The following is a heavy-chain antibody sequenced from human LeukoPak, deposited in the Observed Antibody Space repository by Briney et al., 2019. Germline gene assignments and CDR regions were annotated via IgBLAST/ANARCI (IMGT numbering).Heavy chain of an antibody. CDR2: ISGSGGST. Sequence: PGGSLRLSCAASGFTFSSYAMSWVRQAPGKGLEWVSAISGSGGSTYYADSVKGRFTISRDNSKNTLYLQMNSLRAEDTAVYYCAKDLGIVVVPAVYDAFDIWGQGTMVTVSS. J-gene: IGHJ3*02. V-gene: IGHV3-23*01. CDR1: GFTFSSYA. CDR3: AKDLGIVVVPAVYDAFDI. D-gene: IGHD2-2*01.